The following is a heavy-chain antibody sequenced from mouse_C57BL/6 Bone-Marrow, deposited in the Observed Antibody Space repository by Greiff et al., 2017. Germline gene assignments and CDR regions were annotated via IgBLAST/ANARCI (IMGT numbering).Heavy chain of an antibody. CDR3: ARDSYLAYSAMDV. V-gene: IGHV1-7*01. J-gene: IGHJ4*01. Sequence: QVHVKQSGAELAKPGASVKLSCKASGYTFTSYWMHWVKQRPGQGLEWIGYINPSSGYTKYNQKFKDKATLTADKSSSTAYMQLSSLTYEDSAVYYCARDSYLAYSAMDVWGTGTSVTVSS. D-gene: IGHD2-12*01. CDR1: GYTFTSYW. CDR2: INPSSGYT.